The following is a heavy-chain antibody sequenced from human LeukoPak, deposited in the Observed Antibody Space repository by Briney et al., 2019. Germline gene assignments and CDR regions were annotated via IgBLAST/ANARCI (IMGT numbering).Heavy chain of an antibody. Sequence: RRSLRPSCAASGFTVSDNYMSSVRQAPGKGLERVSVFYSGGSTRYADSVKGRFTISRDNSKNSLCLQLNSLRAEDTAVYYCARVKAGSYYGTAEGFDYWGQGTLVTVSS. CDR1: GFTVSDNY. J-gene: IGHJ4*02. CDR2: FYSGGST. CDR3: ARVKAGSYYGTAEGFDY. V-gene: IGHV3-66*01. D-gene: IGHD3-10*01.